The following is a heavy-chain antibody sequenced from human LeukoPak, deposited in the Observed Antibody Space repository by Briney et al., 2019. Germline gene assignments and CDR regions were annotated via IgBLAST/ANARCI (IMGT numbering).Heavy chain of an antibody. D-gene: IGHD1-26*01. Sequence: PSETLSLTCAVSGGSISSGGYSWSWIRQPPGKGLEWIGYIYQSGSTYYNPSLRSRVTISVDRSKNQFSLKLSSVTAADTAVYYCARGTPSYLLHYYYYYGMDVWGQGTTVTVSS. CDR3: ARGTPSYLLHYYYYYGMDV. J-gene: IGHJ6*02. CDR1: GGSISSGGYS. V-gene: IGHV4-30-2*01. CDR2: IYQSGST.